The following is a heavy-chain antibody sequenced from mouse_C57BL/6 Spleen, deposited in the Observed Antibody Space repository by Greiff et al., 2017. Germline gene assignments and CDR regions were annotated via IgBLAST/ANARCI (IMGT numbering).Heavy chain of an antibody. D-gene: IGHD2-4*01. CDR3: ARWDYDYDWAWFAY. V-gene: IGHV1-76*01. J-gene: IGHJ3*01. CDR2: IYPGSGNT. CDR1: GYTFTDYY. Sequence: VQLQQSGAELVRPGASVKLSCKASGYTFTDYYINWVKQRPGQGLEWIARIYPGSGNTYYNEKFKGKATLTAEKSSSTAYMQLSSLTSEDSAVYFCARWDYDYDWAWFAYWGQGTLVTVSA.